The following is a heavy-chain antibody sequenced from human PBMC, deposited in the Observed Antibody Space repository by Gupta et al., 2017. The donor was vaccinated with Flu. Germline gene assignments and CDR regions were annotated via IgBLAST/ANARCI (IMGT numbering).Heavy chain of an antibody. CDR3: ARGHWDN. CDR2: ISSSAVT. Sequence: EVFLLESGGGLVHPGGSRRLSCTASGFDFNSYEMSWVRKAPGRGLEWVAFISSSAVTYYTDPVRGRFTISRDNANNLVYLQMSSLRGEDTAVYYCARGHWDNWGQGTLVTVSS. V-gene: IGHV3-48*03. CDR1: GFDFNSYE. J-gene: IGHJ4*02.